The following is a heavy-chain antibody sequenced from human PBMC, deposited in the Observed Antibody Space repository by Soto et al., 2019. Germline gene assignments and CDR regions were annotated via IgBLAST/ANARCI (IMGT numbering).Heavy chain of an antibody. CDR3: VTMSGYDSIFGY. CDR1: GGSISSGGYY. CDR2: IYYSWST. J-gene: IGHJ4*02. D-gene: IGHD5-12*01. Sequence: PSETLSLTCTVSGGSISSGGYYWSWIRQHPGKGLEWIGYIYYSWSTYYNPSLKSRVTISVDTSKNQFSLKLSSVTAADTAVYYCVTMSGYDSIFGYWGQGTLVTVSS. V-gene: IGHV4-31*03.